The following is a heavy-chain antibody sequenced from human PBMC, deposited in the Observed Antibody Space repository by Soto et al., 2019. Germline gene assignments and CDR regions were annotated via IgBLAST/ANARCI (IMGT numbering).Heavy chain of an antibody. D-gene: IGHD3-22*01. Sequence: VQLLESGGGLAQPGGSLRLSCAASGFAFSSHPMSWVRQAPEKGLEWVSGISDGGDLTYNADSVKGLFTISRDNSKNTLYLKMKRLRGDGSAVYYSTRQVIGSSREFDIWGQGTMVTVSS. J-gene: IGHJ3*02. CDR1: GFAFSSHP. CDR3: TRQVIGSSREFDI. V-gene: IGHV3-23*01. CDR2: ISDGGDLT.